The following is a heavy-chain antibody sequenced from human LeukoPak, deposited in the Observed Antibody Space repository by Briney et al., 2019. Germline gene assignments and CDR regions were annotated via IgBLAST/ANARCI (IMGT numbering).Heavy chain of an antibody. CDR2: ISAYNGNT. CDR3: ARDEQQLSPSYFDY. J-gene: IGHJ4*02. D-gene: IGHD6-13*01. V-gene: IGHV1-18*01. CDR1: GYTFTSYG. Sequence: ASVKVSCEASGYTFTSYGISWVRQAPGQGLEWMGWISAYNGNTNYAQKLQGRVTMTTDTSTSTAYMELRSLRSDDTAVYYCARDEQQLSPSYFDYWGQGTLVTVSS.